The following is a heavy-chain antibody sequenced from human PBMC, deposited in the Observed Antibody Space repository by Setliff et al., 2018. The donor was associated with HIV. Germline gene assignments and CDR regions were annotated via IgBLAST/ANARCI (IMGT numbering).Heavy chain of an antibody. J-gene: IGHJ5*01. CDR1: GGSISRGDYY. Sequence: PSETLSLTCTVSGGSISRGDYYWNWIRQPAGKGLEWIGHIYTSGSTSGSTNYNPSLKSRVTISVDTSKNHVSLRLNSVTAADTAVYYCARQGSWLDSWGQGTRVTVSS. CDR2: IYTSGSTSGST. V-gene: IGHV4-61*09. CDR3: ARQGSWLDS. D-gene: IGHD2-15*01.